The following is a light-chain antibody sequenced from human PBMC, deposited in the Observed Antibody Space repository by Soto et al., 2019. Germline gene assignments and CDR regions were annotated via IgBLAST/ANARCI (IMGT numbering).Light chain of an antibody. CDR1: SSDIGHSNY. V-gene: IGLV2-14*01. Sequence: QSALTQPASVSGSPGQSVTISCTGTSSDIGHSNYVSWYQQHPGKAPKLMIYEVSNRPSGVSNRFSGSKSGNTASLTISGLQAEDEAVYYCSSNTRNPTPYVFGTGTKLTVL. CDR3: SSNTRNPTPYV. CDR2: EVS. J-gene: IGLJ1*01.